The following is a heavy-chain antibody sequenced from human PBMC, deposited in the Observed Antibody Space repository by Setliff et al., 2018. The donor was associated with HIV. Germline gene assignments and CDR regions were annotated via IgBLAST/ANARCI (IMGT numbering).Heavy chain of an antibody. V-gene: IGHV4-39*07. Sequence: PSETLSLTCSVSGGSISSSNYYGGWIRQPPGKGLEWIGSFYYSGNTYYSPSLKSRVTISIDTSKNQFSLKLTSLTAADTAIYYCARSTVGAGASFPWGRGILVTVSS. CDR2: FYYSGNT. CDR1: GGSISSSNYY. CDR3: ARSTVGAGASFP. J-gene: IGHJ5*02. D-gene: IGHD1-26*01.